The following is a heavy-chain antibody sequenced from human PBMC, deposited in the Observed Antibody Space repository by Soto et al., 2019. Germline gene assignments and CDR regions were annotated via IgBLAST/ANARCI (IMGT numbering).Heavy chain of an antibody. Sequence: QVQLVESGGGVVQPGRSLRLSCAASGFTFSSYGMHWVRQAPGKGLGWVAVISHDGTNKYHADSVKGRFTISRDNSKNTPYLQMNSLRAEDTAVYYCAKDQIAARPAYYFDYWGQGTLVTVSS. CDR1: GFTFSSYG. CDR2: ISHDGTNK. D-gene: IGHD6-6*01. CDR3: AKDQIAARPAYYFDY. J-gene: IGHJ4*02. V-gene: IGHV3-30*18.